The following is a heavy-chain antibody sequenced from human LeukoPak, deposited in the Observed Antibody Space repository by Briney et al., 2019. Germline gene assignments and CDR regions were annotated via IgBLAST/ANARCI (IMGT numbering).Heavy chain of an antibody. D-gene: IGHD3-16*01. Sequence: SETLSLTCTVSGDSISTYHWNWIRKPPGKGLEWIGYMQSNGNSKYNPSLRSRVTIFIDTSKSQVALILSSVTAADTAVYYCARDKQHSYGRYFDHWGQGAVVTVSS. V-gene: IGHV4-59*01. J-gene: IGHJ4*02. CDR3: ARDKQHSYGRYFDH. CDR1: GDSISTYH. CDR2: MQSNGNS.